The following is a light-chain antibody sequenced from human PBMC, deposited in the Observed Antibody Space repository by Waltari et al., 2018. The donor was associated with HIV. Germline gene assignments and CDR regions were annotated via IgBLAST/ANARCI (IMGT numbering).Light chain of an antibody. J-gene: IGKJ5*01. CDR2: AAS. V-gene: IGKV4-1*01. Sequence: IVLTQSPAPLTLALCERATIHCRSGKTVVSSSNNLYYLAWYLLKEGRYPTLLFFAASGRAAGVPARFTASGSETDFALNIDNVQPEDVALYFCQQYYSTPTFGRGTRL. CDR3: QQYYSTPT. CDR1: KTVVSSSNNLYY.